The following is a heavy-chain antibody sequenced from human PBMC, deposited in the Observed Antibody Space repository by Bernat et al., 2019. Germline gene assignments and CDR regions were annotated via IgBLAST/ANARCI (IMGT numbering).Heavy chain of an antibody. Sequence: QMQLVESGGGVVQPGRSLRLSCAASGFTFSSYAVNWVRQAPGKGLEWVAVISYDGGNKYYGDSVKGRFTISRDNSENTLYLQMNSLRPEDTAVYHCARDSLLQRGGWFDPWGQGTQVTVSS. J-gene: IGHJ5*02. CDR2: ISYDGGNK. V-gene: IGHV3-30-3*01. D-gene: IGHD3-16*01. CDR1: GFTFSSYA. CDR3: ARDSLLQRGGWFDP.